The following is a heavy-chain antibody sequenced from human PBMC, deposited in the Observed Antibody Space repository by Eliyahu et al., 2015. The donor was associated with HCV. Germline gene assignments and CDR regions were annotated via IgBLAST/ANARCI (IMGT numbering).Heavy chain of an antibody. CDR3: AKGGDSSSWYYFPVDY. CDR1: GFXFSSXA. CDR2: ISGSGGST. D-gene: IGHD6-13*01. J-gene: IGHJ4*02. V-gene: IGHV3-23*04. Sequence: EVQLVESGGGLVQPGGSLRLSCAASGFXFSSXAMXWVRQAPGXGLEWVSAISGSGGSTYYADSVKGRFTISRDNSKNTLYLQMNSLRAEDTAVYYCAKGGDSSSWYYFPVDYWGQGTLVTVSS.